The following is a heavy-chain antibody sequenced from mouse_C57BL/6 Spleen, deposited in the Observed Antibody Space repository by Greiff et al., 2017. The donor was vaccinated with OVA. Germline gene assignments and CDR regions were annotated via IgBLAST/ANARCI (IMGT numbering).Heavy chain of an antibody. J-gene: IGHJ3*01. V-gene: IGHV5-4*01. Sequence: EVQGVESGGGLVKPGGSLKLSCAASGFTFSSYAMSWVRQTPEKRLVWVATISDGGSYTYYPDNVKGRFTISRDNAKNNLYLQMSHLKSEDTAMYYCARENYDYGGWAYWGQGTLVTVSA. CDR1: GFTFSSYA. D-gene: IGHD2-4*01. CDR3: ARENYDYGGWAY. CDR2: ISDGGSYT.